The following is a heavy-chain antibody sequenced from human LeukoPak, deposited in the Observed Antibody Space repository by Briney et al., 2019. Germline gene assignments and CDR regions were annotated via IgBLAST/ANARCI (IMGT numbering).Heavy chain of an antibody. CDR1: GYTFTDYY. CDR3: ARDSGSYSSELDY. CDR2: INPNNGGT. V-gene: IGHV1-2*02. J-gene: IGHJ4*02. D-gene: IGHD1-26*01. Sequence: ASVKVSCKPSGYTFTDYYTHWVRQAPGQGLEWMGWINPNNGGTKYAQKFQGRVTMTRDTSISTAYMELSRLRSDDTAVYYCARDSGSYSSELDYWGQGTLVTVSS.